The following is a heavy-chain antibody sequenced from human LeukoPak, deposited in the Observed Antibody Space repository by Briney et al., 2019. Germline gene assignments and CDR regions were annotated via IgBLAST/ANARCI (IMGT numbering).Heavy chain of an antibody. CDR2: IYSGGST. D-gene: IGHD2-2*01. V-gene: IGHV3-53*01. CDR3: ATSLVVPAAILLGMDV. CDR1: GFTVSSNY. Sequence: GGSLRLSCAASGFTVSSNYMSWVRQAPGKGLEWVSVIYSGGSTYYADSVKGRFTISRDNSKNTMSLQMNSMRAEDKAVYYCATSLVVPAAILLGMDVWGQGTTVTVSS. J-gene: IGHJ6*02.